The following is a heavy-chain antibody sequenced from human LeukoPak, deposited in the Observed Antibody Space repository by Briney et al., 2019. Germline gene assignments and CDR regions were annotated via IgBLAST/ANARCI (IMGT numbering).Heavy chain of an antibody. CDR3: ATRGNYYGYFDS. D-gene: IGHD5-18*01. CDR2: ISGNGGST. CDR1: GLTLYTYA. Sequence: GGSLRLSCAPSGLTLYTYAMTWVRQAPGKGLEWVSTISGNGGSTYYAGSVKGRFAISKDISKSTLYLAMNSLTGEDTAIYFCATRGNYYGYFDSWGQGTLVTVSS. J-gene: IGHJ4*02. V-gene: IGHV3-23*01.